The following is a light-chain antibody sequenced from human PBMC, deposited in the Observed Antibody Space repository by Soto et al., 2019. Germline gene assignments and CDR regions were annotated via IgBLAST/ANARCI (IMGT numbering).Light chain of an antibody. CDR2: SAS. V-gene: IGKV1-39*01. J-gene: IGKJ4*01. CDR1: ESISDY. CDR3: QQTFSNLLS. Sequence: IQLTQSPSSLSASVGDRVTIACRASESISDYLNWYQHKPGEAPKVLVYSASTLRGGVPSRFSGTGSGTEFTLTISSLQPEDVATSYCQQTFSNLLSFGGGTKVEIK.